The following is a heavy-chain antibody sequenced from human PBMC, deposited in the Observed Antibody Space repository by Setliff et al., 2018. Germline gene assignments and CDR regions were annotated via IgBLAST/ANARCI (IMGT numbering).Heavy chain of an antibody. CDR1: SGSISSSNW. V-gene: IGHV4-4*02. J-gene: IGHJ5*02. CDR3: ARALPLGFRSALIP. D-gene: IGHD3-16*02. CDR2: IYHSGST. Sequence: PSETLSLTCAVSSGSISSSNWWSWVRQPPGKGLVWIGEIYHSGSTNYNPSLKSRVTISVDKSKNQFSLKLSSVTAADTAVYYCARALPLGFRSALIPWGQGTLVTVS.